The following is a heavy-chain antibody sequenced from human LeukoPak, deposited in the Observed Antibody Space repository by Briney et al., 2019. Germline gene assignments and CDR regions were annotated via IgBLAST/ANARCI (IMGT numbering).Heavy chain of an antibody. CDR2: IKQDGSEK. Sequence: SGGSLRLSCASSGFTFSSSWMSWVRQAPGKGLECVAHIKQDGSEKYYVDSVKGRFTISRDIAKNSLYLQMNSLRAEDTAVYYCARDRSYSSSWGTTHFDYWGQGTLVTVSS. J-gene: IGHJ4*02. V-gene: IGHV3-7*01. CDR3: ARDRSYSSSWGTTHFDY. D-gene: IGHD6-13*01. CDR1: GFTFSSSW.